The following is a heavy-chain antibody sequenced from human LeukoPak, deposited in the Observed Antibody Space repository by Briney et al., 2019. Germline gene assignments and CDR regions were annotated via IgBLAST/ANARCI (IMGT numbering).Heavy chain of an antibody. CDR3: ARDGGSSSPIFGYFDY. V-gene: IGHV3-11*04. D-gene: IGHD6-6*01. CDR1: GFTFSDYY. Sequence: GGSQRLSCAASGFTFSDYYMSWIRQAPGKGLEWVSYISSSGSTIYYADSVKGRFTISRDNAKNSLYLQMNSLRAEDTAVYYCARDGGSSSPIFGYFDYWGQGTLVTVSS. J-gene: IGHJ4*02. CDR2: ISSSGSTI.